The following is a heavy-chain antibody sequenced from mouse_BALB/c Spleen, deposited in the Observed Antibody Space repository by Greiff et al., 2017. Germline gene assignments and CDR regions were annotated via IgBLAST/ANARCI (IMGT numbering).Heavy chain of an antibody. CDR1: GFTFSSYG. J-gene: IGHJ3*01. V-gene: IGHV5-6*02. CDR3: ARHSGIYGNYGWLAY. CDR2: FSSGGSYT. D-gene: IGHD2-1*01. Sequence: DVMLVESGADLVKPGESLKLSCAASGFTFSSYGMSWVRQTPDKSLVWFATFSSGGSYTYYPNTVKGRFTISRDNAKNTLYLQLSSLKSEDTAMYYCARHSGIYGNYGWLAYWGQGTLVTVSA.